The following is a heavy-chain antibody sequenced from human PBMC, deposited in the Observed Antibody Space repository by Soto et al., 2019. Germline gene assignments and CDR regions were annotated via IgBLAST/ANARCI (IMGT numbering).Heavy chain of an antibody. CDR1: GFTFSSYW. CDR3: ARASYYYDSSGYYSFDY. CDR2: IKQDGSEK. Sequence: GGSLRLSCAASGFTFSSYWMSWVRQAPGKGLEWVANIKQDGSEKYYVDSVKGRFTISRDNAKNSLYLRMNSLRAEDTAVYYCARASYYYDSSGYYSFDYWGQGTLVTVSS. V-gene: IGHV3-7*01. J-gene: IGHJ4*02. D-gene: IGHD3-22*01.